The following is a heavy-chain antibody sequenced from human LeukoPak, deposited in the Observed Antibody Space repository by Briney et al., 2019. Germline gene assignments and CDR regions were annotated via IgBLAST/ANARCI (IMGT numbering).Heavy chain of an antibody. CDR3: ARDRKSEIGGAIAGHYMDV. J-gene: IGHJ6*03. D-gene: IGHD3-16*02. V-gene: IGHV1-2*02. CDR2: INPNSGGT. Sequence: ASVKVSCKASGYTFTGYYMHWARQAPGQGHEWMGWINPNSGGTNYAQKFQGRVTMTRDTSFSTAYMELTSLRSDDTAVYYCARDRKSEIGGAIAGHYMDVWGKGTTVTVSS. CDR1: GYTFTGYY.